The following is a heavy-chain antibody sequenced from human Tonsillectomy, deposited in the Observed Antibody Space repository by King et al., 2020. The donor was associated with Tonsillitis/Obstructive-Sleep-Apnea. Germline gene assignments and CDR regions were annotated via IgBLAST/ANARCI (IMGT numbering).Heavy chain of an antibody. D-gene: IGHD1-1*01. CDR1: GYTFTSYH. J-gene: IGHJ3*02. CDR3: ARIGRLTRSADAFDI. V-gene: IGHV1-46*01. CDR2: INPSGGST. Sequence: QLVQSGAEVKKPGASVKVSCKASGYTFTSYHMHWVRQAPGQGLEWMGIINPSGGSTSYAQKFEGRVTMTRDTSTSTVYMELSSLRSEDTAVYYCARIGRLTRSADAFDIWGQGTMVTVSS.